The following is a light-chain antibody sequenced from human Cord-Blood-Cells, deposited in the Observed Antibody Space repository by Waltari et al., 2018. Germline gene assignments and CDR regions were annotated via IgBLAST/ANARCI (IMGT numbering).Light chain of an antibody. Sequence: QSALTQPASVSGSPGQSVTISCTGTSSDVGGYNYVSWYQQHPGKAPKLMIYEVSKRPSGVPDRFSGSKSGNTASLTVSGLQAEDEADYYCSSYAGSTYWVFGGGTKLTVL. V-gene: IGLV2-8*01. J-gene: IGLJ3*02. CDR1: SSDVGGYNY. CDR2: EVS. CDR3: SSYAGSTYWV.